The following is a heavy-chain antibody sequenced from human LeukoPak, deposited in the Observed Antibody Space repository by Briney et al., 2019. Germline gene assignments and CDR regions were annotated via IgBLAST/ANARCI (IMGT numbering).Heavy chain of an antibody. J-gene: IGHJ4*02. CDR3: ARGGSNWYFDY. CDR1: GFIFSDYY. V-gene: IGHV3-30*03. CDR2: ISSDGRNE. Sequence: PGGSLRLSCAASGFIFSDYYMSWIRQAPGKGLEWVTVISSDGRNEYYADSVKGRFTISRDNSKNTLYLQMNSLRAEDTAVYYCARGGSNWYFDYWGQGTLVTVSS. D-gene: IGHD4-11*01.